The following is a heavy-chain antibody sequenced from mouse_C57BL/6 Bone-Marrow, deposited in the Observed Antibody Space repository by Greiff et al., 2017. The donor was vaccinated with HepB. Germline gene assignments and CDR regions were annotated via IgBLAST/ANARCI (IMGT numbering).Heavy chain of an antibody. J-gene: IGHJ2*01. D-gene: IGHD1-1*01. CDR2: IYPGSGST. Sequence: QVQLQQPGAELVKPGASVKMSCEASGYTFTSYWITWVKQRPGQGLEWIGDIYPGSGSTNYNEKFKSKATLTVDTSSSTAYMQLSSLTSEDSAVYYCARSGYYGSSYAFDYWGQGTTLTVSS. V-gene: IGHV1-55*01. CDR1: GYTFTSYW. CDR3: ARSGYYGSSYAFDY.